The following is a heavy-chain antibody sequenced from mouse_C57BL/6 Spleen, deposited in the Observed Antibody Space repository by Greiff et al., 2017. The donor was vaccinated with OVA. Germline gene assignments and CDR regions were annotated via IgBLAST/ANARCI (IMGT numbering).Heavy chain of an antibody. J-gene: IGHJ4*01. Sequence: DVHLVESGGGLVQPGGSLKLSCAASGFTFSDYYMYWVRQTPEKRLEWVAYISNGGGSTYYPDTVKGRFTISRDNAKNTLYLQMSRLKSEDTAMYYCARHRGSGYVYYAMDYWGQGTSVTVSS. V-gene: IGHV5-12*01. CDR1: GFTFSDYY. D-gene: IGHD3-2*02. CDR2: ISNGGGST. CDR3: ARHRGSGYVYYAMDY.